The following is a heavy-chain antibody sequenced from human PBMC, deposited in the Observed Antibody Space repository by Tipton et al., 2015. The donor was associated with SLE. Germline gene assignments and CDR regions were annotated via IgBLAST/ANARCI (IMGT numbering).Heavy chain of an antibody. CDR1: GFTFSSYA. D-gene: IGHD1-26*01. CDR3: ARHSRGRGGATPFDY. Sequence: GSLRLSCAASGFTFSSYAMSWIRQPPGKGLEWIGEINHSGSTNYNPSLKSRVTISVDTSKNQFSLKLSSVTAADTAVYYCARHSRGRGGATPFDYWGQGTLVTVSS. J-gene: IGHJ4*02. CDR2: INHSGST. V-gene: IGHV4-34*01.